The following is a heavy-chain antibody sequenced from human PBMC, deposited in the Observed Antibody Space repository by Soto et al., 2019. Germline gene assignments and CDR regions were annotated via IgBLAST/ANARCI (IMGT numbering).Heavy chain of an antibody. J-gene: IGHJ3*02. D-gene: IGHD4-4*01. V-gene: IGHV1-46*01. CDR2: INPSGGST. CDR3: ARAGTVTTGDAFDI. Sequence: QVQLVQSGAEVKKPGASVKVSCKASGYTFTSYYMHWVRQAPGQGLEWMGIINPSGGSTSYAQKFQGRGTITRDTSTSTVYMELGSLRSEDTAVYYCARAGTVTTGDAFDIWGQGTMVTVSS. CDR1: GYTFTSYY.